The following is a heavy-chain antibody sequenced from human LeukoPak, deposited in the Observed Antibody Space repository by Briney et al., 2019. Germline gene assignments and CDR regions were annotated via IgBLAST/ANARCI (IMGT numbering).Heavy chain of an antibody. D-gene: IGHD2-2*01. CDR1: GGSFSGYY. CDR3: ARLRSGYCSSTSCYRYYYMDV. CDR2: INHSGST. J-gene: IGHJ6*03. Sequence: PSETLSLTCAVYGGSFSGYYWSWIRQPPGKGLEWIGEINHSGSTNYIPSLKSRVTISVDTSKNQFSLKLSSVTAADTAVCYCARLRSGYCSSTSCYRYYYMDVWGKGTTVTVSS. V-gene: IGHV4-34*01.